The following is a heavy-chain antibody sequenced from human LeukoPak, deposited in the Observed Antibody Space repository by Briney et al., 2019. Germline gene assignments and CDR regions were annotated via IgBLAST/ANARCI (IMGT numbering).Heavy chain of an antibody. CDR1: DSISSGSYY. D-gene: IGHD6-6*01. J-gene: IGHJ4*02. CDR3: AREGQQLVPPFDY. CDR2: IYVSGST. Sequence: SETLSLTCTVSDSISSGSYYWSWIRQPAGKGLEWIGRIYVSGSTNYNPSLESRVTISVDTSKNQFSLQLTSLTAADTAVYYCAREGQQLVPPFDYWGQGTLVTVSS. V-gene: IGHV4-61*02.